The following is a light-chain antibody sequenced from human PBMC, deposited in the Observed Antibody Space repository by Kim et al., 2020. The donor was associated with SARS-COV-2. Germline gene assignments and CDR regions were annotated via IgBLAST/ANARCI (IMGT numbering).Light chain of an antibody. J-gene: IGKJ4*01. V-gene: IGKV1-33*01. CDR1: QDIVNY. CDR2: DAS. Sequence: DIQMTQSPSSLTASVGDRVTITCQASQDIVNYLNCYQQRPGKAPKLLIYDASTLETGVPSRFSGGGYGTDFTLTISSLQPEDVATYYCQQYDNLPLTFGGGTKVDIK. CDR3: QQYDNLPLT.